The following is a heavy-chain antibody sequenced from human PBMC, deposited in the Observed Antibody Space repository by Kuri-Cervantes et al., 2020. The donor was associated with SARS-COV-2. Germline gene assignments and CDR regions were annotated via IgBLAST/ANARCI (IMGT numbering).Heavy chain of an antibody. CDR3: ASEARTYSSPHGEIDY. V-gene: IGHV3-64*02. CDR1: GLTFSSYA. D-gene: IGHD6-13*01. Sequence: GSLRLSCAASGLTFSSYAMHWVRQAPGKGLEYVSAISSNGGSTYYADSVKGRFTISRDNSKNTLYLQMGSLRAEDMAVYYCASEARTYSSPHGEIDYWGQGTLVTVSS. J-gene: IGHJ4*02. CDR2: ISSNGGST.